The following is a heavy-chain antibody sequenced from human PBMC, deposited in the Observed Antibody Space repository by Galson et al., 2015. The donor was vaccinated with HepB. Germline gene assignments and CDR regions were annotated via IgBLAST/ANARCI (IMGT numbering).Heavy chain of an antibody. CDR1: GFTFSSYA. Sequence: SLRLSCAASGFTFSSYAMSWVRQAPGKGLEWVSAISGSGGSTYYADSVKGRFTISRDNSKNTLYLQMNSLRAEDTAVYYCAKDRSSLSGSYEHYFDYWGQGTLVTVSS. CDR3: AKDRSSLSGSYEHYFDY. V-gene: IGHV3-23*01. CDR2: ISGSGGST. J-gene: IGHJ4*02. D-gene: IGHD1-26*01.